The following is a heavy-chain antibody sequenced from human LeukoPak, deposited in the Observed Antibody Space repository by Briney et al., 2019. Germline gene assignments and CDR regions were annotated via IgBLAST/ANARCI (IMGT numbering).Heavy chain of an antibody. Sequence: SETLSLTCTVSGGSISSYYWGWIRQPPGKGLEWIGSIYYSGSTYYNPSLKSRVTISVDTSKNQFSLKLSSVTAADTAVYYCARDPSGSYLPYYFDYWGQGTLVTVSS. J-gene: IGHJ4*02. D-gene: IGHD1-26*01. CDR3: ARDPSGSYLPYYFDY. V-gene: IGHV4-39*07. CDR1: GGSISSYY. CDR2: IYYSGST.